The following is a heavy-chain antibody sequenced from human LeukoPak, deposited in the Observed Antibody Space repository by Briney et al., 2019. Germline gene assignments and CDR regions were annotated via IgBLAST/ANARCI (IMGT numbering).Heavy chain of an antibody. CDR3: ARDPGHYYYYYMDV. Sequence: GGSLRLSCAASGFTFRSSWMHWVRQAPGKGLVWVSSIDTDGSSTRYADSVKGRFTISRDNAKNSLYLQMNSLRAEDTAVYYCARDPGHYYYYYMDVWGEGTTVTVSS. V-gene: IGHV3-74*01. J-gene: IGHJ6*03. CDR1: GFTFRSSW. CDR2: IDTDGSST.